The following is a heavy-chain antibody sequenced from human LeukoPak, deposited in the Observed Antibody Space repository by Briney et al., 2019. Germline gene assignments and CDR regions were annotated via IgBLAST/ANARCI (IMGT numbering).Heavy chain of an antibody. J-gene: IGHJ3*02. D-gene: IGHD3-22*01. Sequence: SETLSLTCTVSGGSISSSSYYWGWIRQPPGKGLEWIGSIYYSGSTYYNPSLKSRVTISVDTSKNQFSLKLSSVTAADTAVYSCARAEGDYYDSSGSLYAFDIWGQGTMVTVSS. V-gene: IGHV4-39*01. CDR3: ARAEGDYYDSSGSLYAFDI. CDR1: GGSISSSSYY. CDR2: IYYSGST.